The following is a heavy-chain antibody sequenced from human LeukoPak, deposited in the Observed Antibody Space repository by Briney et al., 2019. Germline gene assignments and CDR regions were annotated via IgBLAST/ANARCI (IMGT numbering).Heavy chain of an antibody. D-gene: IGHD3-16*01. CDR2: ISSSSSYI. Sequence: GGSLRLSCAASGFTFSSYSMNWVRQAPGKGLEWVSSISSSSSYIYYADSVKGRFTISRDNAKNSLYLQMNSLRAEDTAVYYCARYVMAVALGSLFDYWGQGTLVTVSS. CDR3: ARYVMAVALGSLFDY. J-gene: IGHJ4*02. V-gene: IGHV3-21*04. CDR1: GFTFSSYS.